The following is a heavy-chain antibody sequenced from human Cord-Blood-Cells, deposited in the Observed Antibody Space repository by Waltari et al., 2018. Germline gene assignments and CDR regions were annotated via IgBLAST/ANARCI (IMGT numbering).Heavy chain of an antibody. CDR3: ARGIAVASPDY. CDR2: INHSGST. J-gene: IGHJ4*02. D-gene: IGHD6-19*01. V-gene: IGHV4-34*01. Sequence: QVQLQQWGAGLLKPSETLSLTCAVYGGSFSGYYWSWIRQPPGKGLEWIGEINHSGSTNYNPTLKSRVTISVDTSKSQFSLKLSSVTAADTAVYYCARGIAVASPDYWGQGTLVTVSS. CDR1: GGSFSGYY.